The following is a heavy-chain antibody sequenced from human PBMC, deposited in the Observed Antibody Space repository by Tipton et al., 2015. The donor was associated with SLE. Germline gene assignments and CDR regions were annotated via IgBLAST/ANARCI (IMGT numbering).Heavy chain of an antibody. J-gene: IGHJ4*02. CDR1: GYSISSVYY. CDR3: ARGSVVADDF. CDR2: THYSESS. Sequence: LRLSCAVSGYSISSVYYWGWMRQPPGKGLEWIGYTHYSESSNYNPSLKSRVTMSVDTSKNHFSLKLNSVTAADTAVYYCARGSVVADDFWGQGILVTVSS. V-gene: IGHV4-28*03. D-gene: IGHD2-15*01.